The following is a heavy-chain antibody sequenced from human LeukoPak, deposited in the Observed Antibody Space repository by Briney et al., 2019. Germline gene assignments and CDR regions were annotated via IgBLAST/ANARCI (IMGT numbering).Heavy chain of an antibody. CDR1: GYTFTAYY. D-gene: IGHD3-3*01. CDR3: ARVLFDFWSGFGS. CDR2: INPNSGGT. Sequence: ASVKVSCKTSGYTFTAYYIHWVRQAPGQGLEWMGWINPNSGGTDYAQKFQGRVTMTRDTSISTAYMELSRLSSDDTAVYYCARVLFDFWSGFGSWGQGTLVTVSS. J-gene: IGHJ4*02. V-gene: IGHV1-2*02.